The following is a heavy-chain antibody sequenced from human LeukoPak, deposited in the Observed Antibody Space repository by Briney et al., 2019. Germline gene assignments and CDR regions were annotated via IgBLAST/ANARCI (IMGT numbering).Heavy chain of an antibody. Sequence: GESLKISCKGSGYIFTSYWIGWVRQMPGKGLEWMGIIYPGDSEIRYSPSFQGQVTISADKSISTAYLQWSSLRASDTAMYYCARVMIYYYYMDVWGKGTTVTDSS. CDR2: IYPGDSEI. J-gene: IGHJ6*03. D-gene: IGHD2-21*01. CDR3: ARVMIYYYYMDV. V-gene: IGHV5-51*01. CDR1: GYIFTSYW.